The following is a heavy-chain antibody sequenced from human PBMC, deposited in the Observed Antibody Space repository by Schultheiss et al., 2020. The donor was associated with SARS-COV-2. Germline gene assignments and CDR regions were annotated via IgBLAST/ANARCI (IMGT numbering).Heavy chain of an antibody. CDR2: IYYSGGT. J-gene: IGHJ4*02. CDR3: ARLQKVGNTGYYFDY. V-gene: IGHV4-61*08. D-gene: IGHD5-18*01. Sequence: SETLSLTCTVSGGSISSGGYYWSWIRQHPGKGLEWIGYIYYSGGTNYNPSLQSRVTISLDTSKSQFSLKVTSVTAADTAVYYCARLQKVGNTGYYFDYWGQGALVTVSS. CDR1: GGSISSGGYY.